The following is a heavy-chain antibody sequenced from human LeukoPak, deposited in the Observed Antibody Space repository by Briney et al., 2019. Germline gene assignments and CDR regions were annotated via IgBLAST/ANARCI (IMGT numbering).Heavy chain of an antibody. CDR2: ISTNGGTT. J-gene: IGHJ4*02. CDR1: GFTFSSYS. CDR3: ARGMNSSSWSSFDH. D-gene: IGHD6-13*01. V-gene: IGHV3-64*01. Sequence: GGSLRLSCAASGFTFSSYSMRWVRQAPGKGLEYVSSISTNGGTTYYANSVKGRFTISRDNSKNTLYLQMGSLRAEDMAVYYCARGMNSSSWSSFDHWGQGTLVTVSS.